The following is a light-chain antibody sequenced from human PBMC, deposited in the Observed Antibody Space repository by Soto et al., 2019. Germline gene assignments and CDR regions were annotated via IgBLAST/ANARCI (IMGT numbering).Light chain of an antibody. CDR2: GAS. J-gene: IGKJ1*01. CDR1: QSLSNN. V-gene: IGKV3-15*01. CDR3: QQYNNWPRWA. Sequence: EIVMTQSPATLSVSPGERATLSCRASQSLSNNLAWYQQKHGQAPRLLFYGASTRATGIPARFSGSGSGTEFTRTISSLQSEDFAVYFCQQYNNWPRWAFGQGTKVEIK.